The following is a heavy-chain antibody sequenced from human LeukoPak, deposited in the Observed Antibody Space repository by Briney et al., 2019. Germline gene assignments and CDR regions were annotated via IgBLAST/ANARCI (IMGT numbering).Heavy chain of an antibody. D-gene: IGHD3-22*01. Sequence: SETLSLTCTVSGGSISSSSYYWGWIRQPPGKGLEWIGCIYYSGSTYYNPSLKSRVTISVDTSKNQFSLKLSSVTAADTAVYYCAREDSSGYPHYFDYWGQGTLVTVSS. CDR3: AREDSSGYPHYFDY. V-gene: IGHV4-39*07. CDR1: GGSISSSSYY. J-gene: IGHJ4*02. CDR2: IYYSGST.